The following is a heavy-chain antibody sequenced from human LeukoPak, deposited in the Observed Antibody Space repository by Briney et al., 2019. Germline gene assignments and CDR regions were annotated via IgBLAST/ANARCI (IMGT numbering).Heavy chain of an antibody. J-gene: IGHJ4*02. CDR1: GYTFTDYH. V-gene: IGHV1-2*02. CDR2: INPNSGGT. CDR3: ARWWGDYGDYVADY. D-gene: IGHD4-17*01. Sequence: ASVKVSCKASGYTFTDYHMHWVRQAPGQGLEWMGWINPNSGGTNYAQKFQGRVTMTRDTSISTAYMELSRLRSDDTAVYYCARWWGDYGDYVADYWGQGTLVTVSS.